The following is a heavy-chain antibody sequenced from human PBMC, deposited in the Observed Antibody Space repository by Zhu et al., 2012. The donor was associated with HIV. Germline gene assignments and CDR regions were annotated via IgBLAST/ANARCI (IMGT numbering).Heavy chain of an antibody. J-gene: IGHJ6*03. CDR2: IFYSGDT. Sequence: QVQLQESGPRLVKPSETLSLTCTVSGDSITNYYWSWIRQPPGKGLEWIGYIFYSGDTDYNPSLKSRVTMSVDTSKNQFSLKLTSVTAADTAVYYCARLLRGXYQYYYLDVWAKGPRSPFP. V-gene: IGHV4-59*01. CDR3: ARLLRGXYQYYYLDV. D-gene: IGHD3-10*01. CDR1: GDSITNYY.